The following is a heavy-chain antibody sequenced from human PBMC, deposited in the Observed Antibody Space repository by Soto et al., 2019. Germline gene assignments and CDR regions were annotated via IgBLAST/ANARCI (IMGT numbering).Heavy chain of an antibody. CDR1: GYTFTSYG. D-gene: IGHD2-2*01. CDR3: ARDVGYCSSTSCYPHYYYYMDV. CDR2: ISAYNGNT. J-gene: IGHJ6*03. V-gene: IGHV1-18*01. Sequence: ASVKLSCKASGYTFTSYGISWVRQAPGQGLEWMGWISAYNGNTNYAQKLQGRVTMTTDTSTSTAYMELRSLRSDDTAVYYCARDVGYCSSTSCYPHYYYYMDVWGKGTTVTVSS.